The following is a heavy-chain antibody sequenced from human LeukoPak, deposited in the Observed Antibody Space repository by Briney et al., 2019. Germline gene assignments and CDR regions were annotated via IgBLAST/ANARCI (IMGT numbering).Heavy chain of an antibody. J-gene: IGHJ4*02. CDR1: GFSFSYYV. Sequence: GGSLRLSCTGSGFSFSYYVMHWVRQAPGKGLEWVAFISYDGSKNYYADSVKGRFTISRDNSRNTLYLQMNSLRAEDTAVYYCARDSSGDYAVDYWGQGTLVSVSS. V-gene: IGHV3-30*03. CDR3: ARDSSGDYAVDY. CDR2: ISYDGSKN. D-gene: IGHD4-17*01.